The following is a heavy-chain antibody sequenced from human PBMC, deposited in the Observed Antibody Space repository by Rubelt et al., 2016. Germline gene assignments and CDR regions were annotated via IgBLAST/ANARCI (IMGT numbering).Heavy chain of an antibody. D-gene: IGHD1-26*01. J-gene: IGHJ4*02. Sequence: QAPGRGLEWVSAVSGGGGRTYYPDSVRGRFTISRDNSKNTLFLQMNSLRGEDTAMYYCGRAREGYYWGQGTLVTVSS. CDR3: GRAREGYY. CDR2: VSGGGGRT. V-gene: IGHV3-23*01.